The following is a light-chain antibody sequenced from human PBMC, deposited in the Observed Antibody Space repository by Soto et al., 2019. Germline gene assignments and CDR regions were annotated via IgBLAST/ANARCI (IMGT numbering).Light chain of an antibody. V-gene: IGLV1-51*01. CDR2: DNN. J-gene: IGLJ2*01. Sequence: QSVLTQPPSVSAAPGQKVTISCSGSSSNIGNNYVSWYQHLPGTAPKLLIYDNNKRPSGIPDRFSGSKSGTSATLGITGLQTGDEADYSCGIWDSSLSAVVFGGGTKLTVL. CDR3: GIWDSSLSAVV. CDR1: SSNIGNNY.